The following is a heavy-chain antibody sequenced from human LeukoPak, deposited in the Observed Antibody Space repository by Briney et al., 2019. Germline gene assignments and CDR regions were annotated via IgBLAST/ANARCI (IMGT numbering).Heavy chain of an antibody. V-gene: IGHV3-21*01. Sequence: PGGSLRLSCAASGFTVSSNYMSWVRQAPGKGLEWVSSISSSSSYIYYADSVKGRFTISRDNAKNSLYLQMNSLRAEDTAVYYCASRGDTAMANSFDYWGQGTLVTVSS. CDR3: ASRGDTAMANSFDY. CDR2: ISSSSSYI. J-gene: IGHJ4*02. D-gene: IGHD5-18*01. CDR1: GFTVSSNY.